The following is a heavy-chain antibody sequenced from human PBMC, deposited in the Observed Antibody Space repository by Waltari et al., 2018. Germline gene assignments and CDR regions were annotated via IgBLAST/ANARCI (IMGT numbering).Heavy chain of an antibody. J-gene: IGHJ6*03. CDR1: GGSFSGYY. CDR3: ARGLRAAARPTTGYYMDV. Sequence: QVQLQQWGAGLLKPSETLSLTCAVYGGSFSGYYWRWIRQPPGKGLEWIGEINHSGSTNYNPSLKSRVTISVDTSKNQFSLKLSSVTAADTAVYYCARGLRAAARPTTGYYMDVWGKGTTVTVSS. D-gene: IGHD6-6*01. CDR2: INHSGST. V-gene: IGHV4-34*01.